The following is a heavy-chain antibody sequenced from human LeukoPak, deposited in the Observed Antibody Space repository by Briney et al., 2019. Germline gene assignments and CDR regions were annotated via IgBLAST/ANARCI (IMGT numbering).Heavy chain of an antibody. CDR3: ARDNNYYDSSGYQREFFDI. CDR1: GGSISSYY. CDR2: IYYSGST. Sequence: SETLSLTCTVSGGSISSYYWSWIRQPPGKGLEWIGYIYYSGSTNCNPSLKSRVTISVDTSKNQFSLKLSSVTAADTAVYYCARDNNYYDSSGYQREFFDIWGQGTMVTVSS. J-gene: IGHJ3*02. V-gene: IGHV4-59*01. D-gene: IGHD3-22*01.